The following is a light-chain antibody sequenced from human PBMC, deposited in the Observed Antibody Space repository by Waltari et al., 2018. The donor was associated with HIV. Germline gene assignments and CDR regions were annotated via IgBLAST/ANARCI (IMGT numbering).Light chain of an antibody. V-gene: IGLV3-10*01. CDR2: EDS. CDR3: YSTDSSGNSWV. CDR1: ALPKTY. J-gene: IGLJ3*02. Sequence: SYELTQPPSVSVSPGQTARITCPGDALPKTYAYWYQQKSGQAPVLVIYEDSKRPSGIPERFSGSSSGTMATLTISGAQVEDEADYYCYSTDSSGNSWVFGGGTKLTVL.